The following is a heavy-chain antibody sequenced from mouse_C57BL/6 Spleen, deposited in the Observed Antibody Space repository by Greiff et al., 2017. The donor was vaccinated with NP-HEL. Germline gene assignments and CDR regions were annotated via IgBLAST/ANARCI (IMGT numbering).Heavy chain of an antibody. CDR2: ISDGGSYT. Sequence: EVKLVESGGGLVKPGGSLKLSCAASGFTFSSYAMSWVRQTPEKRLEWVATISDGGSYTYYPDNVKGRFTISRDNAKNNLYLQMSHLKSEDTAMYYCARDQRQYFDYWGQGTTLTVSS. CDR3: ARDQRQYFDY. D-gene: IGHD3-2*01. CDR1: GFTFSSYA. J-gene: IGHJ2*01. V-gene: IGHV5-4*01.